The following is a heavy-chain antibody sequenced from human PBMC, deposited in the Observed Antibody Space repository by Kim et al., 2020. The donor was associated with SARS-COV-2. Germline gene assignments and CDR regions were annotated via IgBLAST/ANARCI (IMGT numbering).Heavy chain of an antibody. CDR1: GGSISSGGYY. D-gene: IGHD4-17*01. V-gene: IGHV4-31*03. CDR3: ARAHGDYQMYYFDY. CDR2: IYYSGST. Sequence: SETLSLTCTVSGGSISSGGYYWSWIRQHPGKGLEWIGYIYYSGSTYYNPSLKSRVTISVDTSKNQFSLKLSSVTAADTAVYYCARAHGDYQMYYFDYWGQGTLVTVSS. J-gene: IGHJ4*02.